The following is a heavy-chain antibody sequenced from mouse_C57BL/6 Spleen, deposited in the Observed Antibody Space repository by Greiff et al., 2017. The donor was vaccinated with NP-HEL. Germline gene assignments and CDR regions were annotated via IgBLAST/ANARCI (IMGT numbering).Heavy chain of an antibody. D-gene: IGHD1-1*01. CDR3: ARSGYYGSSAWFAY. V-gene: IGHV1-55*01. CDR1: GYTFTSYW. CDR2: IYPGSGST. J-gene: IGHJ3*01. Sequence: QVQLQQPGAELVKPGASVKMSCKASGYTFTSYWITWVKQRPGQGLEWIGDIYPGSGSTNYNEKFKSKATLTVDTSSSTAYMQLSSLTSEDSAVYDCARSGYYGSSAWFAYWGQGTLVTVSA.